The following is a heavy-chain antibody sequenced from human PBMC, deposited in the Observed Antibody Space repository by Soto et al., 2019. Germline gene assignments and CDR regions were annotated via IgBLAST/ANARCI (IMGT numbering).Heavy chain of an antibody. D-gene: IGHD3-22*01. CDR1: GFTFSSYA. CDR3: EKVLGPNYYDSSGYYPFDY. V-gene: IGHV3-23*01. Sequence: GTLLLACAASGFTFSSYAMSWVRQAPGKGLEWVSAISGSGGSTYYADSVKGRFTISRDNSKNTLYLQMNSLRAEDTAVYYCEKVLGPNYYDSSGYYPFDYWGQGTLVTVYS. CDR2: ISGSGGST. J-gene: IGHJ4*02.